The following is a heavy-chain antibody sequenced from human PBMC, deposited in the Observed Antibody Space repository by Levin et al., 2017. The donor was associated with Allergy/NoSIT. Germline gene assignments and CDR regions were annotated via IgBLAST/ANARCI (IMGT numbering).Heavy chain of an antibody. CDR3: ARVDDTSSGYFQH. CDR2: INQGGSGK. J-gene: IGHJ1*01. Sequence: ASVKVSCAASGFTFSSYWMSWVRQAPGKGLEWVANINQGGSGKYYVDSVKARFTISRDNAKNSLSLQMNSLRAEDTAVYYCARVDDTSSGYFQHWGQGTLVTVSS. D-gene: IGHD3-10*01. CDR1: GFTFSSYW. V-gene: IGHV3-7*01.